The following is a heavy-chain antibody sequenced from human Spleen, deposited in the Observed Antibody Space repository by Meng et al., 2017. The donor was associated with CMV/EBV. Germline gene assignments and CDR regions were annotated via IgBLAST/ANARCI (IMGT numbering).Heavy chain of an antibody. CDR3: ARAKWDLRQDWFDP. V-gene: IGHV1-18*01. CDR1: GYTFTSYG. Sequence: ASVKVSCKASGYTFTSYGISWVRQAPGQGLEWMGWISAYNGNTNYAQNVQGRVTMTTDTSTSTAYMELRSLRSDDTAVYYCARAKWDLRQDWFDPWGQGTLVTVSS. J-gene: IGHJ5*02. D-gene: IGHD1-26*01. CDR2: ISAYNGNT.